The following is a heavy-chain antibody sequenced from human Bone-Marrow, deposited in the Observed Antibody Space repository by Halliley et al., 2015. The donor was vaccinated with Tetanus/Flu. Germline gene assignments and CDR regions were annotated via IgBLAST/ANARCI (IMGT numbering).Heavy chain of an antibody. D-gene: IGHD3-16*01. J-gene: IGHJ5*02. V-gene: IGHV4-59*12. CDR1: GGSFRAYY. CDR3: ARDRGFDRGGFDP. CDR2: IYYSGSI. Sequence: TLSLTCAVSGGSFRAYYWSWIRQPPGKGLEWIAYIYYSGSINYNPSLKSRVTISADMPKNQISLKLSSVTAADTAVYYCARDRGFDRGGFDPWGQGTLVTVSS.